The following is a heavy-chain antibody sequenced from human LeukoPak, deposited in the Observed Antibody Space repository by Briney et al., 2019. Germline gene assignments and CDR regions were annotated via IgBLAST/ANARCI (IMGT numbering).Heavy chain of an antibody. Sequence: SVKVSSKASGGTSSSCAISWVRQAPGQGLEWMGGIIPIFGTANYAQKFRGRVTITTDESTSTAYMELSSLRSEDTAVYYCARGPVVPAAIYVYWGQGTLVTVSS. D-gene: IGHD2-2*01. CDR3: ARGPVVPAAIYVY. CDR1: GGTSSSCA. J-gene: IGHJ4*02. V-gene: IGHV1-69*05. CDR2: IIPIFGTA.